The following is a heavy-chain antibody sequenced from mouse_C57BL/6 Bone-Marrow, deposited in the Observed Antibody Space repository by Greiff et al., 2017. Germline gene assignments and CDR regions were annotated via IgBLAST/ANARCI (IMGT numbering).Heavy chain of an antibody. CDR1: GFSLTSYG. CDR2: LLGDGST. J-gene: IGHJ4*01. CDR3: AKPNYYYGSSSPYAMDY. D-gene: IGHD1-1*01. Sequence: QVQLQQSGPGLVAPSQSLSITCTVSGFSLTSYGVSWVRPPPGKGLEWLGVLLGDGSTNYHSALISRLSISKDNSKRQVFLKLNSLQTDDTATYYCAKPNYYYGSSSPYAMDYWGQGTSVTGSS. V-gene: IGHV2-3*01.